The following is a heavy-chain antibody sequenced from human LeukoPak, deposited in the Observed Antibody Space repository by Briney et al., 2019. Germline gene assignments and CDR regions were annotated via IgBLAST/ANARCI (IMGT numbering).Heavy chain of an antibody. D-gene: IGHD6-19*01. CDR2: IWYDGSNK. CDR1: GFTFSSYG. CDR3: ARGASGWPFDY. J-gene: IGHJ4*02. V-gene: IGHV3-33*01. Sequence: PGGSLRLSCAASGFTFSSYGMHWVRQAPGKGLEWVAVIWYDGSNKYYADSVKGRFTISRDNSKNTLYLQMNSLRAEDTAVYYCARGASGWPFDYWGQGTLVTVSS.